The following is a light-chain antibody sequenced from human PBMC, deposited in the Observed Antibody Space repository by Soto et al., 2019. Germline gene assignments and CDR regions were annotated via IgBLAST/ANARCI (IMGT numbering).Light chain of an antibody. CDR1: SSDVGGYNY. CDR2: EVS. V-gene: IGLV2-14*01. Sequence: QSALTQPASVSGSPGQSITISCTGTSSDVGGYNYVSWYQQHPGKAPKLMIYEVSNRPSGVSNRFSGSKSGNTASLTISGLQAEDDADYYCSSYTSSSIWVFGGWTKLTVL. CDR3: SSYTSSSIWV. J-gene: IGLJ3*02.